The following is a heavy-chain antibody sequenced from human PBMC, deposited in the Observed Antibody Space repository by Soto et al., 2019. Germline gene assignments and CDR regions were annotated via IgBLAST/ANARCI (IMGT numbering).Heavy chain of an antibody. V-gene: IGHV3-43*01. J-gene: IGHJ4*01. D-gene: IGHD6-19*01. CDR2: ISWDGGST. CDR1: GFNFDDYT. CDR3: AKDITGSGWYSLDY. Sequence: EVQLVESGGVVVQPGGSLRLSCAASGFNFDDYTMHWVRQAPGKGLEWVSLISWDGGSTYHADSVKGRFTISRDNSKTSLYLQMNSLRTEDTALYYCAKDITGSGWYSLDYWGQEPWSPSPQ.